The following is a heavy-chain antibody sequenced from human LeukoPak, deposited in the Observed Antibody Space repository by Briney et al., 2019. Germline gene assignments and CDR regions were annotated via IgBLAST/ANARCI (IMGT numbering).Heavy chain of an antibody. J-gene: IGHJ3*02. V-gene: IGHV1-69*05. CDR1: GGTFSSYA. CDR3: AREFYNWKPLSGDDAFDI. CDR2: IIPIFGTA. D-gene: IGHD1-20*01. Sequence: SSVKVSCKASGGTFSSYAISWVRQAPEQGLEWMGRIIPIFGTANYAQKFQGRVTITTDESTSTAYMELSSLRSEDTAVYYCAREFYNWKPLSGDDAFDIWGQGTMVTVSS.